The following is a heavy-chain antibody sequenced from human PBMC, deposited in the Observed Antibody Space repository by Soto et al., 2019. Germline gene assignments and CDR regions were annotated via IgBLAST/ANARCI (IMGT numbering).Heavy chain of an antibody. V-gene: IGHV4-30-4*01. CDR2: IYYSGST. J-gene: IGHJ4*02. CDR3: ARLSVVTRGGVDY. D-gene: IGHD2-15*01. Sequence: PSETLSLTCTVSGGSISSGDYYWGWIRQPPGKGLEWIGYIYYSGSTYYNPSLKSRVTISVDTSKNQFSLKLSSVTAADTAVYYCARLSVVTRGGVDYWGQGTLVTVSS. CDR1: GGSISSGDYY.